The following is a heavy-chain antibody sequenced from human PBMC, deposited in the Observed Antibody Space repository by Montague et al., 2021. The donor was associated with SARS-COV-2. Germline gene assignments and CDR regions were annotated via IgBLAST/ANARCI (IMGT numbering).Heavy chain of an antibody. CDR3: TRGIDSYKTGY. D-gene: IGHD6-13*01. V-gene: IGHV4-61*01. CDR1: DGSFFRTYPH. J-gene: IGHJ4*02. Sequence: SETLSLTCTVSDGSFFRTYPHWHWVRQSPGRGLEWIGGYLFHIDTADYNASLRSRVTISVDTSKNQFSLKLTSVTAADTAVYYCTRGIDSYKTGYWGQGIQVTVSS. CDR2: LFHIDTA.